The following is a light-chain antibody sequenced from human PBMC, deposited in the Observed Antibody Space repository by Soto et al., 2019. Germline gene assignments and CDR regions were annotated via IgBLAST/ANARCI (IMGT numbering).Light chain of an antibody. CDR1: RSNIGSNT. Sequence: QSVLTQPPSASGTPGQKVTISCSGGRSNIGSNTVNWFQQLPGTAPKLLIDSNNQRPSGVPDRFSVSKSGTSASLAISGLQSEDEADYYCAAWDDSLNGRVFGGGTKLTVL. J-gene: IGLJ2*01. CDR2: SNN. V-gene: IGLV1-44*01. CDR3: AAWDDSLNGRV.